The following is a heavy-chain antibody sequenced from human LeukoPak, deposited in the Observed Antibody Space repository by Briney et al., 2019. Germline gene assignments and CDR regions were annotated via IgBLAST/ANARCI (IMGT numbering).Heavy chain of an antibody. V-gene: IGHV1-18*01. CDR2: INSYNGNT. Sequence: ASVKVSCKASGYTFNSYDISWVRQAPGQGLEWMAWINSYNGNTNYALKVQGRATMTTDTSTSTAYMELRILRSDDTAVYYCARESGHCSGDNCFYFFDLWGQGFLVTVSS. CDR1: GYTFNSYD. CDR3: ARESGHCSGDNCFYFFDL. J-gene: IGHJ4*02. D-gene: IGHD2-8*02.